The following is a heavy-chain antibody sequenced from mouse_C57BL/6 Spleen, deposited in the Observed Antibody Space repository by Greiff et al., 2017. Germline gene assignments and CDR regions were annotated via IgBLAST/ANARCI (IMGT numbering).Heavy chain of an antibody. J-gene: IGHJ3*01. V-gene: IGHV3-6*01. CDR3: ARGGDYDGFAY. Sequence: DVQLQESGPGLVKPSQSLSLTCSVTGYSITSGYYWNWIRQFPGNKLEWMGYISYDGSNNYNPSLKNRISITRDTSKNQFFLQLNSVTTENTATYYSARGGDYDGFAYWGQGTLVTVSA. CDR2: ISYDGSN. CDR1: GYSITSGYY. D-gene: IGHD2-4*01.